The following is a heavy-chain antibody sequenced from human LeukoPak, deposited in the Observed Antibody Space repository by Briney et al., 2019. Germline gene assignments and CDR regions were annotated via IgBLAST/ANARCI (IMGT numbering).Heavy chain of an antibody. D-gene: IGHD2-2*01. Sequence: GGSLRLSCAASGFTFSDYYMSWIRQAPGKGLEWVSYISSSSSYTNYADSVEGRFTISRDNAKNSLYLQMNSLRAEDTAVYYCARETSKYCSSTSCYFSYYYGMDAWGKGTTVTASS. CDR3: ARETSKYCSSTSCYFSYYYGMDA. J-gene: IGHJ6*04. CDR1: GFTFSDYY. V-gene: IGHV3-11*06. CDR2: ISSSSSYT.